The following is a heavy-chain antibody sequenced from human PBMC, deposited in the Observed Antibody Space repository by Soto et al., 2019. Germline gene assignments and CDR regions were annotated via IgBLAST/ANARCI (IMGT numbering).Heavy chain of an antibody. CDR1: EYTFTSYA. D-gene: IGHD4-4*01. J-gene: IGHJ4*02. Sequence: ASVKVSCKASEYTFTSYAIHCVRQAPGQSLEWMGWINAGNGNTKYSQKFQGRVTITRDTSASTAYMELSSLRSEDTAVYYCARELQGLYYFDYWGLGTLVTVSS. CDR3: ARELQGLYYFDY. V-gene: IGHV1-3*01. CDR2: INAGNGNT.